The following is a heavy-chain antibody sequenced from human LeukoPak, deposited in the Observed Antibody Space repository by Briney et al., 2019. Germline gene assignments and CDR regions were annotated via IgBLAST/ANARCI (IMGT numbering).Heavy chain of an antibody. D-gene: IGHD2-2*01. CDR2: IIPIFGTA. Sequence: GSSVKVSCKASGGTFSSYAISWVRQAPGQGLEWMGGIIPIFGTANYAQKFQGRVTITADESTSTAYMELSSLRSEDTAVYYCARLQPLVIPAAKLGFDYWGQGTLVTVSS. J-gene: IGHJ4*02. V-gene: IGHV1-69*01. CDR3: ARLQPLVIPAAKLGFDY. CDR1: GGTFSSYA.